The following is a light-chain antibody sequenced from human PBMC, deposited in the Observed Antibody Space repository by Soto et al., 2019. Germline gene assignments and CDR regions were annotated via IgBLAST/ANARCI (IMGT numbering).Light chain of an antibody. V-gene: IGLV2-14*03. CDR3: SSYTSSNTFV. CDR2: DDR. CDR1: SSDDVGAYNY. Sequence: QSALTQPASVSGAPGQSITISCTGTSSDDVGAYNYVSWYQQHPGKAPKLRIYDDRHRPLGVCSRFSGSKSGNTASLTISWLQAEDEADYCCSSYTSSNTFVFGTGTKLTVL. J-gene: IGLJ1*01.